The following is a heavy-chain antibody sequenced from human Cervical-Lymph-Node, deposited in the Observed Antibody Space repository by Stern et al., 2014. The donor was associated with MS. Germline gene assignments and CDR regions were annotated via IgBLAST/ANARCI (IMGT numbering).Heavy chain of an antibody. Sequence: VQLVEFGAGVKKPGASVKVSSRASEYTFPSYYIHWVRQAPGQGLEWMGIINLSGGSTSYAQKFQGRVTMTRDTSTSTVYMELSSLRSEDTAVYYCARGGRYSGSYEGGFDYWGQGTLVTVSS. J-gene: IGHJ4*02. V-gene: IGHV1-46*01. D-gene: IGHD1-26*01. CDR2: INLSGGST. CDR3: ARGGRYSGSYEGGFDY. CDR1: EYTFPSYY.